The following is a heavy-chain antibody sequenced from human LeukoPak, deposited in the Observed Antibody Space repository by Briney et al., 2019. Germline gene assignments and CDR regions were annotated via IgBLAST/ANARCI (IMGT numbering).Heavy chain of an antibody. D-gene: IGHD4-17*01. CDR1: GGSISSSSYY. CDR2: IYYSGST. J-gene: IGHJ6*02. V-gene: IGHV4-39*07. Sequence: PSETLSLTCTVSGGSISSSSYYWGWIRQPPGKGLEWIGSIYYSGSTYYNPSLKSRVTISVDTSKNQFSLKLSSVTAADTAVYYCARPNYGDYDYYGMDVWGQGTTVTVSS. CDR3: ARPNYGDYDYYGMDV.